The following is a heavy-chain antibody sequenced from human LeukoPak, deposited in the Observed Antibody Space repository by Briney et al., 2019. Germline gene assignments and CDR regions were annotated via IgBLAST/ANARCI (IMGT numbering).Heavy chain of an antibody. CDR3: ARKLPGATVTTFGYFDY. V-gene: IGHV4-34*01. CDR2: INHSGST. J-gene: IGHJ4*02. Sequence: SETLSPTCAVYGGSFSGYYWGWIRQPPGKGLEWSGEINHSGSTNYTPSLKSRVTIAVDTSKNQFSLKLSSVTAADTAVYYCARKLPGATVTTFGYFDYWGQGTLVTVSS. D-gene: IGHD4-17*01. CDR1: GGSFSGYY.